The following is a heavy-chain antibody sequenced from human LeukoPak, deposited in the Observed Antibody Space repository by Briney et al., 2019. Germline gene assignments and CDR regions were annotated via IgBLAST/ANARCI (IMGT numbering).Heavy chain of an antibody. Sequence: GASVKVSCKASGYTFTAYYMHWVRQAPGQGLEWMGWINPNSGGTNYAQKFQGRVTMTRDTSISTAYMELSRLRSDDTAVYYCARDRIAVAGPYYYYYYMDVWGKGTTVTISS. V-gene: IGHV1-2*02. CDR1: GYTFTAYY. D-gene: IGHD6-19*01. CDR3: ARDRIAVAGPYYYYYYMDV. J-gene: IGHJ6*03. CDR2: INPNSGGT.